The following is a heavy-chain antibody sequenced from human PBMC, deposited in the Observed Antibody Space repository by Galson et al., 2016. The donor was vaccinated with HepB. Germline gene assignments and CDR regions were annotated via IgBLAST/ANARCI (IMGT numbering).Heavy chain of an antibody. CDR1: GFTFNNYA. J-gene: IGHJ4*02. CDR3: AKYRQGDFDY. D-gene: IGHD3-16*02. Sequence: SLRLSCAASGFTFNNYAMSWVRQAPGKGLEWVSGISGSGSGTYYAGTFYADSVKGRFTISRDNSKNTLYLQMNSLRAEDTAVYYGAKYRQGDFDYWGQGTLVTVSS. CDR2: ISGSGSGT. V-gene: IGHV3-23*01.